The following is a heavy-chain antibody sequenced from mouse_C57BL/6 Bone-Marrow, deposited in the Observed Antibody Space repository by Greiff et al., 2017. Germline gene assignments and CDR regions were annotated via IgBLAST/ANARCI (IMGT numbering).Heavy chain of an antibody. V-gene: IGHV1-81*01. J-gene: IGHJ3*01. D-gene: IGHD3-2*02. CDR2: IYPRSGNT. CDR3: ASDGSGPFAY. Sequence: QVQLQQSGAELARPGASVKLSCKASGYTFTSYGISWVKQRTGQGLEWIGEIYPRSGNTYYNEKFKGKATLTADKSSSTAYMELRSLTSEDSAVYFCASDGSGPFAYWGQGTLVTVSA. CDR1: GYTFTSYG.